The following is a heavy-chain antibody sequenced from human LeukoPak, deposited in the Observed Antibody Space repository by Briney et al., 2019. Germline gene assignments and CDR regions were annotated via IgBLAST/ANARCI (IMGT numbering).Heavy chain of an antibody. V-gene: IGHV3-23*01. J-gene: IGHJ6*02. CDR1: GFTFSSYA. CDR3: AKANHYDILTGYGPSFPYYYYGMDV. Sequence: GGSLRLSCAASGFTFSSYAMSWVRQAPGKGLEWVSAISGSGGSTYYADSVKGRFTISRDNSKNTLYLRMNSLRAEDTAVYYCAKANHYDILTGYGPSFPYYYYGMDVWGQGTTVTVSS. D-gene: IGHD3-9*01. CDR2: ISGSGGST.